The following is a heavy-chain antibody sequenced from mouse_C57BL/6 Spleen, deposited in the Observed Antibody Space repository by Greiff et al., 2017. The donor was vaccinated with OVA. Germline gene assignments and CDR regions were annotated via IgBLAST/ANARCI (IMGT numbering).Heavy chain of an antibody. CDR3: ARNYYFGSSRYYAMDY. CDR2: ISSGSSTI. V-gene: IGHV5-17*01. J-gene: IGHJ4*01. D-gene: IGHD1-1*01. CDR1: GFTFSDYG. Sequence: DVQLQESGGGLVKPGGSLKLSCAASGFTFSDYGMHWVRQAPEKGLEWVAYISSGSSTIYYADTVKGRFTISRDNAKNTLFLQMTSLRSEDTAMYYCARNYYFGSSRYYAMDYWGQGTSVTVSS.